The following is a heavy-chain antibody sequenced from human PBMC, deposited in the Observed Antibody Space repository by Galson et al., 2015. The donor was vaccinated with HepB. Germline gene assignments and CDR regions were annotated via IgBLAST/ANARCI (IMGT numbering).Heavy chain of an antibody. CDR2: ISSNGGST. D-gene: IGHD2-15*01. CDR1: GFTFSSYA. Sequence: SLRLSCAASGFTFSSYAMHWVRQAPGKGLEYVSAISSNGGSTYYADSVKGRFTISRDNSKNTLYLQMSSLRAEDTAVYYCVKDFSVVASPFDYWGQGTLVTVSS. J-gene: IGHJ4*02. V-gene: IGHV3-64D*06. CDR3: VKDFSVVASPFDY.